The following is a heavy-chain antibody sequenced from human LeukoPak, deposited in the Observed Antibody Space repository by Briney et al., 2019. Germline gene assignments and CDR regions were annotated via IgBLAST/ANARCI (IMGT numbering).Heavy chain of an antibody. V-gene: IGHV4-59*08. CDR3: AASRGMATIPYY. J-gene: IGHJ4*02. D-gene: IGHD5-24*01. Sequence: SETLSLTCTVSGGSISSYYWSWIRQPPGKGLEWIGYIYYSGSTNYNPSLKSRVTISGDTSKKQLSLKLLSVTAADTAVYYCAASRGMATIPYYWGQGILVTVSS. CDR2: IYYSGST. CDR1: GGSISSYY.